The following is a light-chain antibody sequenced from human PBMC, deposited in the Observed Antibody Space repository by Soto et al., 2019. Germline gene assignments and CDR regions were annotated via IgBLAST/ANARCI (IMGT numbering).Light chain of an antibody. J-gene: IGLJ3*02. Sequence: QAVLTQPASVSGSPEQSITISCTGTTSDIGGYNYVSWHQQHPGKAPKLMIHEVRYRPSGVSNRFSGSRSGNTASLTISGLQAEDEADYYCSSYASSGTLVFGGGTKLTVL. V-gene: IGLV2-14*01. CDR2: EVR. CDR3: SSYASSGTLV. CDR1: TSDIGGYNY.